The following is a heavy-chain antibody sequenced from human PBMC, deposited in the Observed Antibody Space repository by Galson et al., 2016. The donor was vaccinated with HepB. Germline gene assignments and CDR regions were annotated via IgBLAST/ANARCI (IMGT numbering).Heavy chain of an antibody. CDR1: GFRFTEHY. V-gene: IGHV3-11*01. CDR2: ISRRGTTK. CDR3: ARQHSRQGFNSAFDY. D-gene: IGHD3-3*02. J-gene: IGHJ4*02. Sequence: SLRLSCAASGFRFTEHYMSWVRQAPGKGLEWISFISRRGTTKLYADSVKGRFTISRDDAQNLLFLQMNTLRAEDTAVYYCARQHSRQGFNSAFDYWGQGALVTVSS.